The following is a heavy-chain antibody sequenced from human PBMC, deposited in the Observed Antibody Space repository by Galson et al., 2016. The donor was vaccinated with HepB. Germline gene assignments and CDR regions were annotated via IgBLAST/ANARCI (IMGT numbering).Heavy chain of an antibody. CDR2: ISAYNGDT. J-gene: IGHJ4*02. CDR1: GYAFPNFG. CDR3: ARADSGYAGYFDL. Sequence: SVKVSCKASGYAFPNFGVTWVRQAPGQGLEWMAWISAYNGDTNYAHTFQGRLTLTTDTSTNTAFMELGSLSSDDTAIYYCARADSGYAGYFDLWGQGTLVTVS. V-gene: IGHV1-18*04. D-gene: IGHD3-22*01.